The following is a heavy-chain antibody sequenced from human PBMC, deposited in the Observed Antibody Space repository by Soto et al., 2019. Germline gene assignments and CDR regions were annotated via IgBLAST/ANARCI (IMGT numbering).Heavy chain of an antibody. J-gene: IGHJ4*02. D-gene: IGHD2-2*01. CDR3: AHTRVPDTLDQ. Sequence: QITLKESGPTLVKPTQTLTLTCTFSGFSLTTSGVGVTWIRQPPGKALEWLGLIYWNGIERYSPSLKSRLSLHKDTSKDQVVLTMTHVGPVDTATYYCAHTRVPDTLDQWGQGTLVTVSS. V-gene: IGHV2-5*01. CDR1: GFSLTTSGVG. CDR2: IYWNGIE.